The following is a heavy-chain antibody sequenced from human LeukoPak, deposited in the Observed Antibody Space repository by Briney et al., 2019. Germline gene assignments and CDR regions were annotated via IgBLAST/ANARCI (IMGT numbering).Heavy chain of an antibody. CDR1: GGSFSGYY. J-gene: IGHJ4*02. CDR2: INHSGST. D-gene: IGHD6-13*01. V-gene: IGHV4-34*01. CDR3: ARGIQQLVDY. Sequence: SETLSLTCAVYGGSFSGYYWSWIRQPPGKGLEWIGEINHSGSTNYNPSLKSRVTISVDTSKNQFSLKLSSVTAADTAVYYCARGIQQLVDYWGQGTLVTVSS.